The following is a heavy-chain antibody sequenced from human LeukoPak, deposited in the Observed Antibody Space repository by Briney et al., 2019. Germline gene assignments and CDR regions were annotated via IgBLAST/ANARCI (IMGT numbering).Heavy chain of an antibody. D-gene: IGHD3-22*01. V-gene: IGHV3-23*01. CDR2: ISGSGGST. CDR1: GFTFRSYA. CDR3: ASYDSSGYYHYFDY. J-gene: IGHJ4*02. Sequence: SGGSLRLSCAASGFTFRSYAMSWVRQAPGKGLEWVSAISGSGGSTDYADSVKGRFTISRDNSKNTLYMQMNSLRAEDTAVYYCASYDSSGYYHYFDYWGQGTLATVSS.